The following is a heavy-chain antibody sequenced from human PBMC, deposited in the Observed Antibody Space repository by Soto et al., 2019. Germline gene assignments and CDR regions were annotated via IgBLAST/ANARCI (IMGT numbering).Heavy chain of an antibody. Sequence: GASVKVSCKASGYAFTSYYMHWVRQAPGQGLEWMGIINPSGGSTSYAQKFQGRVTMTRDTSTSTVYMELSSLRSEDTAVYYCAKDLQFSGCLSAQTFDYWGQGTQVTVSS. CDR2: INPSGGST. CDR3: AKDLQFSGCLSAQTFDY. V-gene: IGHV1-46*01. CDR1: GYAFTSYY. D-gene: IGHD6-19*01. J-gene: IGHJ4*02.